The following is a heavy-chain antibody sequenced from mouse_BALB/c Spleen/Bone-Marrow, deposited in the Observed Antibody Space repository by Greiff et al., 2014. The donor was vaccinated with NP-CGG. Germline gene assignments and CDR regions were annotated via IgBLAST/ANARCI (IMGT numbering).Heavy chain of an antibody. CDR3: ARRGGWLGYFDV. D-gene: IGHD2-3*01. J-gene: IGHJ1*01. Sequence: QVQLKESGAGLIKPGASVKISCKATGYTFPSYWVGGGKQKPGHGLCGIGGVFPGSSSTNYNEKFKSKATFTADTSSNTAYMQLSSLTSEDSAVYYCARRGGWLGYFDVWGAGTTVTVSS. CDR2: VFPGSSST. CDR1: GYTFPSYW. V-gene: IGHV1-9*01.